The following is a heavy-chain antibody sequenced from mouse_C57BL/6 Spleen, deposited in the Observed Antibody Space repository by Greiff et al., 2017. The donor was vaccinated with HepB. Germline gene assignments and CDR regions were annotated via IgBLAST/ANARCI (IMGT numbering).Heavy chain of an antibody. J-gene: IGHJ4*01. CDR3: ARYGDYGGAMDY. Sequence: VKLQQPGAELVKPGASVKLSCKASGYTFTSYWMHWVKQRPGQGLEWIGMIHPNSGSTNYNEKFKSKATLTVDKSSSTAYMQLSSLTSEDSAVYYCARYGDYGGAMDYWGQGTSVTVSS. CDR2: IHPNSGST. V-gene: IGHV1-64*01. CDR1: GYTFTSYW. D-gene: IGHD1-1*02.